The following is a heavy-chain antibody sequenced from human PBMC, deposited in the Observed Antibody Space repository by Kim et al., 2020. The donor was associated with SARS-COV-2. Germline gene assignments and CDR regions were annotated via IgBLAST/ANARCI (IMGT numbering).Heavy chain of an antibody. J-gene: IGHJ4*02. CDR3: ARGDGYXY. CDR2: XSYDGSNK. D-gene: IGHD5-12*01. V-gene: IGHV3-30*04. CDR1: GFTFSSYA. Sequence: GGSLRLSCAASGFTFSSYAMHWVRQAPGKGLXXVAVXSYDGSNKYYADSVKGRXXXSRDXPKNTLYLQMNSLRAXDTAGXYXARGDGYXYWGQGTLVTVSS.